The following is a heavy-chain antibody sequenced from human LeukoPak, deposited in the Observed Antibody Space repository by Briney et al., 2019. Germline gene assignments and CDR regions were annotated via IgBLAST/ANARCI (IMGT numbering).Heavy chain of an antibody. CDR3: ARHGRGIFGVVSDY. D-gene: IGHD3-3*01. V-gene: IGHV4-39*01. CDR1: GGSISSSGYY. CDR2: IYYSGST. J-gene: IGHJ4*02. Sequence: SETLSLTCTVSGGSISSSGYYWGWIRQPPGKGLEWIGSIYYSGSTYYNPSLKSRVTISVDTSKNQFSLKLSSVTAADTAVYYCARHGRGIFGVVSDYWGQGTLVTVSS.